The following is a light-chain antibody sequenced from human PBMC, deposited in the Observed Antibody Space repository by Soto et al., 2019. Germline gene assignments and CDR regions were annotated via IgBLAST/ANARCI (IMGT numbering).Light chain of an antibody. J-gene: IGLJ2*01. V-gene: IGLV2-14*01. CDR3: SSYTASATPVV. CDR2: DVN. CDR1: SSDIGAYNY. Sequence: QSVLTQPASVSGSPGQSITISCTGTSSDIGAYNYVSWYQQHPGKTPKILIYDVNNRPSGVSNRFSGSKSGNTASLTISGLQPEDEADYYCSSYTASATPVVFGGGTKVTVL.